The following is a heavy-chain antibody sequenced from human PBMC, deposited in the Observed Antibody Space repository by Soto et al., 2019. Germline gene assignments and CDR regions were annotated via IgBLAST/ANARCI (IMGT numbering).Heavy chain of an antibody. CDR1: GGTFSNYG. D-gene: IGHD1-26*01. V-gene: IGHV1-69*06. CDR3: ASRERVDAFDV. J-gene: IGHJ3*01. Sequence: QVQLVQSGAEVKKPGSSVKVSCKASGGTFSNYGITWVRQAPGQGLEWMGGIVPIFGSINLAQKFRGRLTIKPDKSKSTVYMELNSLTSEDTAVYYCASRERVDAFDVWGQGTMVTVSS. CDR2: IVPIFGSI.